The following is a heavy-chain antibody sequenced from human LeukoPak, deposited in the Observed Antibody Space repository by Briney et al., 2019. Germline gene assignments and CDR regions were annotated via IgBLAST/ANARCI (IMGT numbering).Heavy chain of an antibody. CDR1: GYIFTTYD. J-gene: IGHJ5*02. Sequence: ASVKVSCKASGYIFTTYDIGWVRQATGQGLEWMGWLNPNSGSAGYAQKFQGRVTISRNTSISTAYMELSSLRSDDTAIYYCARRKFLGWFDPWGQGTLVTVSS. CDR3: ARRKFLGWFDP. V-gene: IGHV1-8*03. D-gene: IGHD7-27*01. CDR2: LNPNSGSA.